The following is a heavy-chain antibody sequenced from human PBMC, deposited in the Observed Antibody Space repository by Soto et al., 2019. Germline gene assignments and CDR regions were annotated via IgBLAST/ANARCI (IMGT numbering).Heavy chain of an antibody. V-gene: IGHV4-34*01. Sequence: PSETLSLTCAVYGGSFSGYYWSWIRQPPGKGLEWIGEINHSGSTNYNPSLKSRVTISVDTSKNQFSLKLSSVTAADTAVYYCGRRRSITIFGVVTLNWFDPWGQGTLVTVSS. D-gene: IGHD3-3*01. CDR3: GRRRSITIFGVVTLNWFDP. J-gene: IGHJ5*02. CDR2: INHSGST. CDR1: GGSFSGYY.